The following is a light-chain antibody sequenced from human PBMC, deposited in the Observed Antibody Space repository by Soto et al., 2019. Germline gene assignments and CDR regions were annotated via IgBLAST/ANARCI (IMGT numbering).Light chain of an antibody. CDR2: GAS. J-gene: IGKJ4*01. V-gene: IGKV3-15*01. CDR1: QSVSTS. Sequence: EIVMTQSPATLSVSPGERATLSCRASQSVSTSLAWYQQKPGQAPSLLIYGASTRATGIPARFSGSGSGTEFTLTINSLQSEDFAVYCCQQYNNWLITFGGGTKVEIK. CDR3: QQYNNWLIT.